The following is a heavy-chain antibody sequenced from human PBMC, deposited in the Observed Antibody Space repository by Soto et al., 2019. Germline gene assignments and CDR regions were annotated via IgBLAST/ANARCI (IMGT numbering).Heavy chain of an antibody. CDR3: ARDVEGDGYNYDP. CDR1: GFSFSTYS. D-gene: IGHD5-12*01. Sequence: EVQLVESGGGLVQPGGSLRLSCAASGFSFSTYSMNWVRQAPGKGLEWVSYISGSSNTIHYADSVEGRFTISRDNAKNSLYLQMNSLRDEDTAVYYCARDVEGDGYNYDPWGQGTLVTVSS. J-gene: IGHJ5*02. V-gene: IGHV3-48*02. CDR2: ISGSSNTI.